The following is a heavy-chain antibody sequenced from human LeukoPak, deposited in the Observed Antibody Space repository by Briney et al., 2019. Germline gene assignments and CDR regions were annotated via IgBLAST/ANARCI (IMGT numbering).Heavy chain of an antibody. Sequence: RSETLSLTCTVSGGSISSYYWSWLRQPPGEGREGIGYIYYSGSTNYNPSLKRRVTISVDTSKNQFSLKLRSVTAADTAVYYGARQVSSYYYDSSGNYGPFGYYYRMDVWGQGTTVTVSS. CDR2: IYYSGST. D-gene: IGHD3-22*01. CDR3: ARQVSSYYYDSSGNYGPFGYYYRMDV. V-gene: IGHV4-59*08. CDR1: GGSISSYY. J-gene: IGHJ6*02.